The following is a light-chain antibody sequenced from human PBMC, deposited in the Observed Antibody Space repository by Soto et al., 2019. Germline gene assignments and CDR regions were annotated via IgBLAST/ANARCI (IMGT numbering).Light chain of an antibody. CDR3: KQRSSWPRLT. CDR1: QSVSRY. Sequence: EIVLTQSPATLSLSPGERATLSCRASQSVSRYLAWYQQTPGQAPRLLIYDASNRATGIPARFSGSGSGTDFTLTISRLEPEDFAVYYCKQRSSWPRLTFGGGTKVEI. CDR2: DAS. V-gene: IGKV3-11*01. J-gene: IGKJ4*01.